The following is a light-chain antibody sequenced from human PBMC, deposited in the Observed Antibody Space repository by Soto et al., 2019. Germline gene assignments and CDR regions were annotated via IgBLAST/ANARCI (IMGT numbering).Light chain of an antibody. Sequence: QSVLTQSPSVAASLGSSVKLTCTLSSGHTSHIIAWHQQQPGKAPRYLMKLEGNGNYNKGSGIPDRFSGSSSGADHYLTISSLQIEDDAEYYCETWDSNTWVFGGGTKLTVL. CDR1: SGHTSHI. J-gene: IGLJ3*02. CDR3: ETWDSNTWV. CDR2: LEGNGNY. V-gene: IGLV4-60*02.